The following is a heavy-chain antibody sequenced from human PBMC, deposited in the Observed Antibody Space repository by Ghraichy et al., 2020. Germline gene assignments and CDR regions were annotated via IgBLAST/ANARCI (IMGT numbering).Heavy chain of an antibody. D-gene: IGHD2-2*01. V-gene: IGHV4-34*01. Sequence: SETLSLTCAVYGGSFSGYYWSWIRQPPGKGLEWIGEINHSGSTNYNPSLKSRVTISVDTSKNQFSLKLSSVTAADTAVYYCARGRGSPSMVVPAAIGWFDPWGQGTLVTVSS. CDR3: ARGRGSPSMVVPAAIGWFDP. J-gene: IGHJ5*02. CDR1: GGSFSGYY. CDR2: INHSGST.